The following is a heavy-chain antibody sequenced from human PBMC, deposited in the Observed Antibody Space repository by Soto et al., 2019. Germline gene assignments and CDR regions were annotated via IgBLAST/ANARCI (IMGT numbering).Heavy chain of an antibody. CDR3: VKEHSSGWPNLDS. Sequence: GGSLRLSCAASGFTVASNYMTWVRQAPGKGLEWVSVIYRSGATYYPDSVRGRFTASRDNSQNTVYLQMNDLRPEDTAQYFCVKEHSSGWPNLDSWGQGTLVTVSS. V-gene: IGHV3-66*02. CDR1: GFTVASNY. J-gene: IGHJ4*02. D-gene: IGHD6-19*01. CDR2: IYRSGAT.